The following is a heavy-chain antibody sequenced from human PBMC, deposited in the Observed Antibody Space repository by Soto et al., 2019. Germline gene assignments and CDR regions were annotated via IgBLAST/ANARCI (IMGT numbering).Heavy chain of an antibody. CDR3: AREGHSSGWRDYYYYYGMDV. CDR2: TYYRSKWYN. V-gene: IGHV6-1*01. Sequence: PSQTLSLTCAISGHSVSSNRAAWNWIRQSPSRGLEWLGRTYYRSKWYNDYAVSVKSRITINPDTSKNQFSLQLNSVTPEDTAVYYCAREGHSSGWRDYYYYYGMDVWGQGTTVTVS. CDR1: GHSVSSNRAA. J-gene: IGHJ6*02. D-gene: IGHD6-19*01.